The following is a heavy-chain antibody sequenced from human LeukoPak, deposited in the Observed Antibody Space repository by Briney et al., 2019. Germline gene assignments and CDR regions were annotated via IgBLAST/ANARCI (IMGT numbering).Heavy chain of an antibody. J-gene: IGHJ4*02. CDR1: GFTFSGYS. CDR3: ARGGRTTTVVTQ. V-gene: IGHV3-48*02. Sequence: GGSLRLSRAASGFTFSGYSMNWVRQAPGKGLEWVSYISTSSTTIYYADSVKGRFTISRDNAKNSLYLQMNSLRDEDTAVYYCARGGRTTTVVTQWGQGTLVTVSS. D-gene: IGHD4-23*01. CDR2: ISTSSTTI.